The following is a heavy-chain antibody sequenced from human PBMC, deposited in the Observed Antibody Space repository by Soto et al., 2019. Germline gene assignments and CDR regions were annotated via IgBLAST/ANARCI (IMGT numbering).Heavy chain of an antibody. CDR3: ARGVDTAMVRIWFDP. J-gene: IGHJ5*02. CDR1: GGSFSGYY. CDR2: INHSGST. V-gene: IGHV4-34*01. Sequence: QVQLQQWGAGLLKPSETLSLTCAVYGGSFSGYYWSWIRQPPGKGLEWIGEINHSGSTNYNPSLKSRVTISVDTSKNQFSVKLSSVTAADTAVYYCARGVDTAMVRIWFDPWGQGTLVTVSS. D-gene: IGHD5-18*01.